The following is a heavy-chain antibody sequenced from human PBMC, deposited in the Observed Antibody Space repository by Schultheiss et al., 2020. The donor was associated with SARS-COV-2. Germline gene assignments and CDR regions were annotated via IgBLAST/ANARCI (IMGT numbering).Heavy chain of an antibody. CDR1: GYTFSNYA. V-gene: IGHV1-18*04. CDR2: ISAYNGNT. CDR3: ARDPGGDSNYGSDY. Sequence: GESLKISCKASGYTFSNYAINWVRQAPGQGLEWMGWISAYNGNTNYAQKLQGRVTMTTDTSTSTAYMELRSLRSDDTAVYYCARDPGGDSNYGSDYWGQGTLVTVSS. J-gene: IGHJ4*02. D-gene: IGHD4-11*01.